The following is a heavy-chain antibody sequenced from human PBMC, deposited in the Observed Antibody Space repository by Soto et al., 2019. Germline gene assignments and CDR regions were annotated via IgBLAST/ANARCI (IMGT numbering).Heavy chain of an antibody. CDR3: ARARTRITMVRMDGMDV. V-gene: IGHV1-2*04. CDR2: INPNSGGT. Sequence: QVQLVQSGAEVKKPGASVKVSCKASGYTFTGYYMHWVRQAPGQGLEWMGWINPNSGGTNYAQKFQGWVTMTRDTSISTAYMELSRLRSDDTAVYYCARARTRITMVRMDGMDVWGQGTTVTVSS. D-gene: IGHD3-10*01. J-gene: IGHJ6*02. CDR1: GYTFTGYY.